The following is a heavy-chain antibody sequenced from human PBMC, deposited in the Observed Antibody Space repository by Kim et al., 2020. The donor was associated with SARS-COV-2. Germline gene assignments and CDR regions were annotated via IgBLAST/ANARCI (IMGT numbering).Heavy chain of an antibody. J-gene: IGHJ5*01. Sequence: SETLSLTCTVSGGSISSGYYYWSWIRQPPGKGLEWIGYIYYSASTYYNPSLKSRVTISVDTSKNQFSLKLISVTAADTPVYYCASESHYYDSTGYGSWA. CDR2: IYYSAST. CDR1: GGSISSGYYY. CDR3: ASESHYYDSTGYGS. V-gene: IGHV4-30-4*08. D-gene: IGHD3-22*01.